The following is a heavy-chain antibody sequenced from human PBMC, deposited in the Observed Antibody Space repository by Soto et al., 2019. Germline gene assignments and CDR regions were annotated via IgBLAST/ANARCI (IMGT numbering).Heavy chain of an antibody. CDR1: GFTFSSYA. Sequence: PGGSLRLSCAASGFTFSSYAMHWVRQAPGKGLEWVAVISYDGSNKYYADSVKGRFTISRDYSKNTLYLQMNSLRAEDTAVYYCARDFDDSSGSSDYWGQGTLVTVSS. J-gene: IGHJ4*02. CDR3: ARDFDDSSGSSDY. D-gene: IGHD3-22*01. V-gene: IGHV3-30-3*01. CDR2: ISYDGSNK.